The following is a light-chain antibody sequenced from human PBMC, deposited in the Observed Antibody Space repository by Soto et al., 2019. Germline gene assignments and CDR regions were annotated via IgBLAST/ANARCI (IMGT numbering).Light chain of an antibody. CDR1: QSVYRNY. J-gene: IGKJ1*01. V-gene: IGKV3-20*01. CDR2: ATS. Sequence: ESVLTQSPGTLSLSPGERATLSCRASQSVYRNYLAWYQQKPGQAPRLLFYATSSRATDIPDRFSGSGSGTDFTLTISRLEPEDFAVYYCQQYGSSLWTFGQGTKVEIK. CDR3: QQYGSSLWT.